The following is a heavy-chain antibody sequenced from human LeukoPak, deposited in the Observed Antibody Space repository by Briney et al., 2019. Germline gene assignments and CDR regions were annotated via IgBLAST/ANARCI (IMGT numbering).Heavy chain of an antibody. Sequence: GASVKVSCKASGYTFTGYNMHWVRQAPGQGLEWMGWINPNSGGTNYAQKFQGRVTMTRDTSISTAYMELSRLRSDDTAVYYCASGYSYDVHAFDIWGQGTMVTVSS. CDR3: ASGYSYDVHAFDI. V-gene: IGHV1-2*02. CDR1: GYTFTGYN. D-gene: IGHD5-18*01. CDR2: INPNSGGT. J-gene: IGHJ3*02.